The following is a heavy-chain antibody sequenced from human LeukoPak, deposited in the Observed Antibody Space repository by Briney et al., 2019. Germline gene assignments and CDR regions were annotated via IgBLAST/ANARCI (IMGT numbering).Heavy chain of an antibody. Sequence: AGGSLRLSCAASGFTFSSYAMSWVRQAPGKGLEWVSAISGSGGSTYYADSVKGRFTISRDNSKNTLYLQMNSLRAEDTAVYYCAKDRKYCSSTSCYPSDWFDPWGQGTLVTVSS. V-gene: IGHV3-23*01. CDR2: ISGSGGST. CDR1: GFTFSSYA. CDR3: AKDRKYCSSTSCYPSDWFDP. J-gene: IGHJ5*02. D-gene: IGHD2-2*01.